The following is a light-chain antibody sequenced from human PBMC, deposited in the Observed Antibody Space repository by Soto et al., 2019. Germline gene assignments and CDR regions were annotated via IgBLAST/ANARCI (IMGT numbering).Light chain of an antibody. CDR2: LNSDGSH. Sequence: QPVLTQSPSASASLGASVKLTCTLSSGHSSYVIAWHQQQPEKGPRYLMRLNSDGSHSKGDGIPDRFSGSSSGTERYLTISSLQSEDEAAYYCQTWGTGIVVFGGGNKVTVL. V-gene: IGLV4-69*01. CDR3: QTWGTGIVV. CDR1: SGHSSYV. J-gene: IGLJ2*01.